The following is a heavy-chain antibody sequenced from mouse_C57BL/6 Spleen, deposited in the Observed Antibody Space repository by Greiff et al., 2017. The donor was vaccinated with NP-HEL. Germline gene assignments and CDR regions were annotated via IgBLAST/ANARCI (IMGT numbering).Heavy chain of an antibody. CDR3: ARRRDYYGRGWFDY. V-gene: IGHV5-4*03. Sequence: DVMLVESGGGLVKPGGSLKLSCAASGFTFSSYAMSWVRQTPEKRLEWVATISDGGSYTYYPDNVKGRFTISRDNAKNNLYLQMSHLKSEDTAMYYCARRRDYYGRGWFDYWGQGTTLTVSS. CDR2: ISDGGSYT. D-gene: IGHD1-1*01. CDR1: GFTFSSYA. J-gene: IGHJ2*01.